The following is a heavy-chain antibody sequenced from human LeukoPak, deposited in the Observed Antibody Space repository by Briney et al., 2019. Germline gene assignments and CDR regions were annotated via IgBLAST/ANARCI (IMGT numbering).Heavy chain of an antibody. V-gene: IGHV3-21*06. Sequence: GGSLRPSCAASGFTFGSYGMHWVRQAPGKGLEWVSSISSLSSYIYYADSVEGRFTISRDNAKNSLYLQMNSLRAEDTAVYYCAKVNNDLNGMDVWGQGTTVTVSS. J-gene: IGHJ6*02. CDR1: GFTFGSYG. CDR2: ISSLSSYI. CDR3: AKVNNDLNGMDV. D-gene: IGHD3-3*01.